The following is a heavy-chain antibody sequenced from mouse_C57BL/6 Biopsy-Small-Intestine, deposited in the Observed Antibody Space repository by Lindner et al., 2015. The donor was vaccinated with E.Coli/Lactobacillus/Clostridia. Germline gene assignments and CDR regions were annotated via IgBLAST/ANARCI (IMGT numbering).Heavy chain of an antibody. CDR2: VNPNSGNT. J-gene: IGHJ2*01. CDR1: IYLQNLMT. D-gene: IGHD2-2*01. V-gene: IGHV1-81*01. Sequence: SVKVVLQDFWIYLQNLMTSVGCGRPLDRGVEWLGWVNPNSGNTGYAQKFQGRVTLSRDTAINTVYMELTNLRSEDTAVYYCARRGGKTGYDFSQFGYWGQGTLLTVSS. CDR3: ARRGGKTGYDFSQFGY.